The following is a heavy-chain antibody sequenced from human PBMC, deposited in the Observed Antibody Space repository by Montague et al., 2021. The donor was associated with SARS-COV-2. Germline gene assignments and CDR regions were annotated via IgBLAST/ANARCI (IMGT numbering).Heavy chain of an antibody. J-gene: IGHJ5*02. CDR1: GDSVSSGAYY. CDR3: ARESFDSSGLVWIDP. V-gene: IGHV4-61*08. Sequence: SETLSLTCTVSGDSVSSGAYYWSWIRQPPGKGLEWIAYIYYSGNTYTKYNPSLESRVSISVDTSKNQFSLKLTSVSAADTAVYYWARESFDSSGLVWIDPWGQGTLVIVSS. CDR2: IYYSGNTYT. D-gene: IGHD3-22*01.